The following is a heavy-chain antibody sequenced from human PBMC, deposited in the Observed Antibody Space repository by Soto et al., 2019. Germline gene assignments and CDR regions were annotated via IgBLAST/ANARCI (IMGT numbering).Heavy chain of an antibody. J-gene: IGHJ4*02. CDR1: DFTFSSYG. CDR3: AKDTYYQDSRGYYVFDY. V-gene: IGHV3-30*18. Sequence: QVQLVESGGGVVQPGRSLTLSCAASDFTFSSYGIHWVRQAPGKWLEWVAVISHDGSNKQYVDSVQGRFTISRDNSKHTVHLQINSLRVEDTAVYYCAKDTYYQDSRGYYVFDYWGPGTLVTVSS. CDR2: ISHDGSNK. D-gene: IGHD3-22*01.